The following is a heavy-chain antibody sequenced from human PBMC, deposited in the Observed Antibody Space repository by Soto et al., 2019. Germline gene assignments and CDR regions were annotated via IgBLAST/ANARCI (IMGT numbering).Heavy chain of an antibody. Sequence: SVTLSLPCAVFGGSFSGYYWSWIRQPPGKGLEWIGEINHSGSTNYNPSLKSRVTISVDTSKNQFSLKLSSVTAADMAVYYCSREIAAAGNYYYYYYGMDVWGQGTTVTVSS. CDR1: GGSFSGYY. J-gene: IGHJ6*02. CDR2: INHSGST. V-gene: IGHV4-34*01. D-gene: IGHD6-13*01. CDR3: SREIAAAGNYYYYYYGMDV.